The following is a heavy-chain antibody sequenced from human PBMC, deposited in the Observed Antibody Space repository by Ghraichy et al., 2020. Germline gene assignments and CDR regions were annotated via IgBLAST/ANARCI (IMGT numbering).Heavy chain of an antibody. CDR1: GFTFSGHW. J-gene: IGHJ4*02. CDR2: IKQDGSQK. D-gene: IGHD6-19*01. V-gene: IGHV3-7*03. CDR3: TRHDNGWSEGAY. Sequence: GGSLRLSCAASGFTFSGHWMTWVRQAPGKGLEWVANIKQDGSQKNYVDSVKGRFTISRDNAKKSLYLQMNSLRVEDTAVYFCTRHDNGWSEGAYWGQGTLVTVSS.